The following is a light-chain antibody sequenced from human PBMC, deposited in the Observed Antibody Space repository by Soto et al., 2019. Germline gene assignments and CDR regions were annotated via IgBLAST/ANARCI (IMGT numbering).Light chain of an antibody. J-gene: IGLJ2*01. CDR3: SSYTSSSTYVV. V-gene: IGLV2-14*01. Sequence: QSALTQPASVSGSPGQSITISCTGTSSDVGGYNYVSWYQQHPSNAPKLMIYDVSNRPSGVSNRFSGSKSGNTASLTISGLQAEDEADYYCSSYTSSSTYVVFGGGTKLTVL. CDR2: DVS. CDR1: SSDVGGYNY.